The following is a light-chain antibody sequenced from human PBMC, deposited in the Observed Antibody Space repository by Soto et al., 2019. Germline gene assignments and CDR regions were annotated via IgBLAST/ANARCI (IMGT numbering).Light chain of an antibody. CDR1: SSNNGSNT. CDR3: AAWDDSLNGYV. Sequence: QSVLTQPPSASGTPRQRVTISCSGSSSNNGSNTVNWYQQLPGTAPKLLIYSNNQRPSGVPDRFSGSKSGTSASLAISGLQSEDEADYYCAAWDDSLNGYVFGTGTKVTVL. V-gene: IGLV1-44*01. J-gene: IGLJ1*01. CDR2: SNN.